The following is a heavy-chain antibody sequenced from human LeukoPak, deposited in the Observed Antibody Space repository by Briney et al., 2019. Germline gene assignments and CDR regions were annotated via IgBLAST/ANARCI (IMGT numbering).Heavy chain of an antibody. J-gene: IGHJ4*02. CDR2: IKEGGSEK. V-gene: IGHV3-7*01. Sequence: GGSLRLSCAASGFTFSTYGMSWVRQAPGKGLEWVANIKEGGSEKYYGDSVKGRFTVSRDNAKNSLYLQMNSLRVEDTAIYYCARELLLCGGDCNDYWGQGTLVTVSS. D-gene: IGHD2-21*02. CDR1: GFTFSTYG. CDR3: ARELLLCGGDCNDY.